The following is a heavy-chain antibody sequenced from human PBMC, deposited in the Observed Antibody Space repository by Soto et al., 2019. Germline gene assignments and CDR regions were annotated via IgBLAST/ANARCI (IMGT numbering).Heavy chain of an antibody. CDR3: ARAYGSGSSWNYYYYYGMDV. V-gene: IGHV4-61*01. CDR2: IYYSGST. CDR1: GGSVSSGSYY. Sequence: PSETLSLTCTVSGGSVSSGSYYWSWIRQPPGKGLEWIGYIYYSGSTNYNPSLKSRVTISVDTSKNQFSLKLSSVTAADTAVYYCARAYGSGSSWNYYYYYGMDVWGQGTTVTVSS. J-gene: IGHJ6*02. D-gene: IGHD3-10*01.